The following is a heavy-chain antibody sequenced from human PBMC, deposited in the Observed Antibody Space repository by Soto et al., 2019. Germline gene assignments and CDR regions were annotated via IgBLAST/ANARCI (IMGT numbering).Heavy chain of an antibody. D-gene: IGHD5-12*01. V-gene: IGHV1-46*03. CDR2: INPSGGST. J-gene: IGHJ3*02. CDR1: GYTFTSYY. Sequence: ASVKVSCKASGYTFTSYYMHWVRQAPGQGLEWMGIINPSGGSTSYAQKFQGRVTMTRDTSTSTVYMELSSLRSEDTAVYYCASILFLVAKHPWDAFDICGQVSMVTVS. CDR3: ASILFLVAKHPWDAFDI.